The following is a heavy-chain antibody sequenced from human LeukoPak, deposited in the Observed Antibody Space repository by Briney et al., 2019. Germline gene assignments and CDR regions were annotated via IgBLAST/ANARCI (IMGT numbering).Heavy chain of an antibody. CDR3: ARDIGYYYEP. D-gene: IGHD3-22*01. J-gene: IGHJ5*02. V-gene: IGHV4-59*01. Sequence: PSETLSLTCAVYGGSFSGYYWSWVRQPPGKGLEWIGYIYYSGSTNYNPSLTSRVTISVDTSKNQFSLKLSSVTAADTAVYYCARDIGYYYEPWGQGTLVTVSS. CDR1: GGSFSGYY. CDR2: IYYSGST.